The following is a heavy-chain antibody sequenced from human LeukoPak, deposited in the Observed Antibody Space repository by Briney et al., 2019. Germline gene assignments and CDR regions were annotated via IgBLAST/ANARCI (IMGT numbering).Heavy chain of an antibody. D-gene: IGHD3-22*01. J-gene: IGHJ4*02. CDR3: ARDFTYYYDSSGYYPEDY. Sequence: PGGSLRLSCAASGFTFSSYSMNWVRQAPGKGLEWVSYISSSSSTIYYADSVKGRFTISRDNAKNSLYLQMNSLRDEDTAVYYCARDFTYYYDSSGYYPEDYWGQGTLVTVSS. V-gene: IGHV3-48*02. CDR2: ISSSSSTI. CDR1: GFTFSSYS.